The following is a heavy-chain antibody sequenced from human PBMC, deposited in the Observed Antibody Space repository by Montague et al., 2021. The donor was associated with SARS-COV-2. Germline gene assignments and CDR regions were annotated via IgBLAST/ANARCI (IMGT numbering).Heavy chain of an antibody. CDR2: ISSESAYI. CDR3: ARFETSKFYSSGMDV. CDR1: GFTFSSIS. Sequence: SLRLACAASGFTFSSISMNWVRQAPGKRLEWVSSISSESAYIVYAESVRGRFTISRDNAQNLLYLQMNSLRAEDTALYYCARFETSKFYSSGMDVWGQGTTVTVSS. D-gene: IGHD2-15*01. J-gene: IGHJ6*02. V-gene: IGHV3-21*01.